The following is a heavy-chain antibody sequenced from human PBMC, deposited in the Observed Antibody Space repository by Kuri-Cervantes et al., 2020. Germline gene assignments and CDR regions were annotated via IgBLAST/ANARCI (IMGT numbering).Heavy chain of an antibody. V-gene: IGHV4-61*02. Sequence: SETLSLTCTVSGGSISSGSYYRSWIRQPAGKGLEWIGRIYTSGSTNYNPSLKSRVTISVDTSKNQFSLKLSSVTAADTAVYYCARGYMVRGVTHTFLEYWGQGTLVTVSS. J-gene: IGHJ4*02. CDR2: IYTSGST. D-gene: IGHD3-10*01. CDR3: ARGYMVRGVTHTFLEY. CDR1: GGSISSGSYY.